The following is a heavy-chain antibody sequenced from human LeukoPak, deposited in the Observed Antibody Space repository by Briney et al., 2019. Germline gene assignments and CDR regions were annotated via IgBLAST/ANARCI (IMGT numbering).Heavy chain of an antibody. CDR3: ARTMVPGDLAFDI. V-gene: IGHV4-39*01. CDR1: GGSISRNSYY. Sequence: SETLSLTCIVSGGSISRNSYYWGWIRQPPGKGLEWIGSMFYSGSTYYNPSLKSRITISVDTSKNQFSLKLSSVTSADTAVYFCARTMVPGDLAFDIWGQGTMVTVSS. CDR2: MFYSGST. J-gene: IGHJ3*02. D-gene: IGHD3-10*01.